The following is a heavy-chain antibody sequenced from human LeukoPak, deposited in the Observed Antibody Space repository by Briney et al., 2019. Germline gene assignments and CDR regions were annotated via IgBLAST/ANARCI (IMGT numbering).Heavy chain of an antibody. CDR2: MNPNSGGT. CDR3: ARTPPSIAARPPLAIYYYYMDV. CDR1: GYTFTGYY. J-gene: IGHJ6*03. D-gene: IGHD6-6*01. Sequence: ASVKVSCKASGYTFTGYYMHWVRQAPGQGLEWMGWMNPNSGGTNYAQKFQGRVTMTRDTSISTAYMELSRLRSDDTAVYYCARTPPSIAARPPLAIYYYYMDVWGKGTTVTVSS. V-gene: IGHV1-2*02.